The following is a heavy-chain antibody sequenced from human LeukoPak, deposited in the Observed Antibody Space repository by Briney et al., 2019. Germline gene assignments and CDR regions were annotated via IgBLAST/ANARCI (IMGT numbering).Heavy chain of an antibody. CDR2: IISRGGGK. D-gene: IGHD2-2*03. Sequence: PGGSLTLSCAPSGFTLRIYAMICVRQSPGEGLEWGSAIISRGGGKYYADSVKGRFTISRDNSKNTLYLQMNSLRAEDTAVYYCAKWMQMAPIDYWGQGTLVTVSS. V-gene: IGHV3-23*01. CDR3: AKWMQMAPIDY. J-gene: IGHJ4*02. CDR1: GFTLRIYA.